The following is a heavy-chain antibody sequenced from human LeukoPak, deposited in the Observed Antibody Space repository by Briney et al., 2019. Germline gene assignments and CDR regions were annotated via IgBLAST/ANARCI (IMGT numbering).Heavy chain of an antibody. CDR3: ARDHLRSSGWYDY. Sequence: SETLSLTCTVSGGSISSYYWSWIRQPPGKGLEWIGYIYYSGSTNYNPSLKSRVTISVDTSKNQFSLKLSSVTAADTAVYYCARDHLRSSGWYDYWGQGTLVTVSS. J-gene: IGHJ4*02. D-gene: IGHD6-19*01. CDR1: GGSISSYY. V-gene: IGHV4-59*01. CDR2: IYYSGST.